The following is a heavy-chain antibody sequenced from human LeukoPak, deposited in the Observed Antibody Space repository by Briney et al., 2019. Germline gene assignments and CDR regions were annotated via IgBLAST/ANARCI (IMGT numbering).Heavy chain of an antibody. D-gene: IGHD6-19*01. J-gene: IGHJ4*02. CDR2: IYYSGST. CDR1: GGSISSGDYY. V-gene: IGHV4-30-4*08. CDR3: AREAYSSGWFY. Sequence: PSQTLSLTCTVSGGSISSGDYYWSWIRQPPGKGLEWIGYIYYSGSTNYNPSLKSRVTISVDRSKNQFSLKLSSVTAADTAVYYCAREAYSSGWFYWGQGTLVTVSS.